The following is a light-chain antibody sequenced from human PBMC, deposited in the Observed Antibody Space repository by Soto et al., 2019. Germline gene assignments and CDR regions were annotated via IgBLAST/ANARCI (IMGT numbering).Light chain of an antibody. Sequence: DIVLTQSPGTLSFSPGERATPSCRASQSVSNNYLAWYQQKPGQAPRLLIYGASNRATGIPDRFSGSGSGTDFTLTISRLEPEDFAVYYCQQYGSSGTFGQGTKVDIK. J-gene: IGKJ1*01. CDR2: GAS. V-gene: IGKV3-20*01. CDR3: QQYGSSGT. CDR1: QSVSNNY.